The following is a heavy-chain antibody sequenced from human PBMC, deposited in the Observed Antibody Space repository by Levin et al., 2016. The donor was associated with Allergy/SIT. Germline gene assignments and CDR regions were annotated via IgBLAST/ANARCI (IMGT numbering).Heavy chain of an antibody. Sequence: GGSLRLSCAASGFTFSDYYMSWIRQAPGKGLEWVSYISSSSSYTNYADSVKGRFTISRDNAKNSLYLQMNSLRAEDTAVYYCARDTVAAAGTIRGYYYGMDVWGQGTTVTVSS. D-gene: IGHD6-13*01. J-gene: IGHJ6*02. CDR2: ISSSSSYT. CDR1: GFTFSDYY. V-gene: IGHV3-11*06. CDR3: ARDTVAAAGTIRGYYYGMDV.